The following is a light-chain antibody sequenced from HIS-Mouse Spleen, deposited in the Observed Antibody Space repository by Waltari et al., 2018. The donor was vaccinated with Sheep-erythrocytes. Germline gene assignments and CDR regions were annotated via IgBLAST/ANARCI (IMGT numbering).Light chain of an antibody. V-gene: IGLV2-11*01. CDR3: CSYAGSYTYV. J-gene: IGLJ1*01. CDR2: DVS. CDR1: SSDVGGYNY. Sequence: QSALTQPRSVSGSPGQSVTISCTGTSSDVGGYNYVSWYQQHPGKAHKLMIYDVSKRPSGVPDRFSGSKSGNTASRTISGLQAEDEADYYCCSYAGSYTYVFGTGTKVTVL.